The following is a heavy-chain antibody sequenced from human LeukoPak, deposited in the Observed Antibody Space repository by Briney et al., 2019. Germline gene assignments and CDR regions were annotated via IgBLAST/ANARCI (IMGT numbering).Heavy chain of an antibody. CDR1: GFTFSSYA. V-gene: IGHV3-23*01. CDR2: ISGSGGST. Sequence: GGSLRLSCAASGFTFSSYAMSWVRQAPGKGLEWVSAISGSGGSTYYADSVKGRFTISRDNSKNTLYLQMNSLRAEDTAVYYCAKDLEELKAVAGKGAFDIWGQGTMVTVSS. D-gene: IGHD6-19*01. J-gene: IGHJ3*02. CDR3: AKDLEELKAVAGKGAFDI.